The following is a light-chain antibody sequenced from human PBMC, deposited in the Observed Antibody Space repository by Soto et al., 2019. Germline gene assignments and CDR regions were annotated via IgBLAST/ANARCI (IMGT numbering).Light chain of an antibody. Sequence: DIQLTQSPPFLSASVGDRVTVTCRASQTINNYLAWFRKKEGKAPEFLIYPASTLQGGVPSRFSGHGFGINFTLTFSSPQPEDFATYYCQQLRAYPHTFGQGTKLDIK. CDR2: PAS. V-gene: IGKV1-9*01. J-gene: IGKJ2*01. CDR1: QTINNY. CDR3: QQLRAYPHT.